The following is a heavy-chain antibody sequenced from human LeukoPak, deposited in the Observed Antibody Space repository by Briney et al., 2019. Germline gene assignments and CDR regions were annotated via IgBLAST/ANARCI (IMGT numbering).Heavy chain of an antibody. CDR1: GGSISSGSYY. D-gene: IGHD2-2*01. CDR3: ARSVVKNYYYMDV. CDR2: IYTSGST. Sequence: SQTLSLTCTVSGGSISSGSYYWSWIRQPAGKGLEWIGRIYTSGSTNYNPSLKSRVTISVDTSKNQFSLKLSSVTAADTAVYYCARSVVKNYYYMDVWGKGTTVTVSS. V-gene: IGHV4-61*02. J-gene: IGHJ6*03.